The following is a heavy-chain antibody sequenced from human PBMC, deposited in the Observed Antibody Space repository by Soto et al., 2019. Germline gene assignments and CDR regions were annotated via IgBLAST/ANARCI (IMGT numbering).Heavy chain of an antibody. J-gene: IGHJ6*02. Sequence: SETLSLTCTVSGGSISSSSYYWGWIRQPPGKGLEWIGSIYYSGSTYYNPSLKSRVTISVDTSKNQFSLKLSSVTAADTAVYYFVCIFPGGYGYGFYYYGMDVWGQGTTVTV. D-gene: IGHD5-18*01. CDR1: GGSISSSSYY. CDR3: VCIFPGGYGYGFYYYGMDV. CDR2: IYYSGST. V-gene: IGHV4-39*01.